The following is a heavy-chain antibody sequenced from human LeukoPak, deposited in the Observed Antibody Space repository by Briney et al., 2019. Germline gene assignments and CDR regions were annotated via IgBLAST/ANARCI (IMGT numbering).Heavy chain of an antibody. Sequence: SETLSLTCTVSGGSISGSISSSTYYWGWIRQPPGNGLEWIGNIYYSGGTYYNPSLESRVTISVDTSKNQFSRKLNSVTAADTAVYYCVTSFWSAYYFDYWGQGILVTVSS. CDR2: IYYSGGT. D-gene: IGHD3-3*01. V-gene: IGHV4-39*01. CDR1: GGSISGSISSSTYY. J-gene: IGHJ4*02. CDR3: VTSFWSAYYFDY.